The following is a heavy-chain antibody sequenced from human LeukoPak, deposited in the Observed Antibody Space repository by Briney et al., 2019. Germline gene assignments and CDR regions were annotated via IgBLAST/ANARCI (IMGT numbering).Heavy chain of an antibody. D-gene: IGHD2-2*01. J-gene: IGHJ4*02. CDR2: INPNSGGT. Sequence: ASVKVSCKASGYTFTGDYMYWVRQAPGQGLEWMGWINPNSGGTKYAQKFQGRVTMTRDTSISTAYMELSRLRSDDTAVYYCARVQCSSTSCSITREYALDYWGQGTLVTASS. CDR1: GYTFTGDY. CDR3: ARVQCSSTSCSITREYALDY. V-gene: IGHV1-2*02.